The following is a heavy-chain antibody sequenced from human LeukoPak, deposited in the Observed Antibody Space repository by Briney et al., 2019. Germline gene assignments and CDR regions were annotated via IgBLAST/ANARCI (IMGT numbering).Heavy chain of an antibody. CDR3: AKESVAGTGASDV. V-gene: IGHV3-30*18. Sequence: GGSLRLSCAASGFIFSSHGMQWVRQAPGKGLEGVAIISYDGSKKRYSDSVQGRFTISRDNSKNTLYLQLSSLRPEDTGVYHCAKESVAGTGASDVWGQGTMVTVSS. CDR1: GFIFSSHG. CDR2: ISYDGSKK. J-gene: IGHJ3*01. D-gene: IGHD6-19*01.